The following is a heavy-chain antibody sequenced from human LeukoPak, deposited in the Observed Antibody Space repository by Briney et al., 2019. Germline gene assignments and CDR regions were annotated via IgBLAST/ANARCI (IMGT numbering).Heavy chain of an antibody. Sequence: SVKVSCKASRGTFSSYAISWVRQAPGQGLEWMGRIIPIFGTANYAQKFQGRVTITADESTSTAYMELSSLRSEDTAVYYCAREPYCSSTSCWYNRFDPWGQGTLVTVSS. D-gene: IGHD2-2*01. CDR1: RGTFSSYA. V-gene: IGHV1-69*15. J-gene: IGHJ5*02. CDR2: IIPIFGTA. CDR3: AREPYCSSTSCWYNRFDP.